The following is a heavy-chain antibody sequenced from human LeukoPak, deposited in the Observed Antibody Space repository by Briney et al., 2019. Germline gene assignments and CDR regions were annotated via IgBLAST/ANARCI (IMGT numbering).Heavy chain of an antibody. V-gene: IGHV3-23*01. CDR2: ISGSGGST. CDR3: AKESDPFRWFGEFNVKLPRPIRHYYFDS. J-gene: IGHJ4*02. CDR1: GFTFSSYG. Sequence: PGGSLRLSCAASGFTFSSYGMSWVRQAPGKGLEWVSAISGSGGSTYYADSVKGRFTISRDNSKNTLYLQMNSLRAEDTAVYYCAKESDPFRWFGEFNVKLPRPIRHYYFDSWGQGTLVTVSS. D-gene: IGHD3-10*01.